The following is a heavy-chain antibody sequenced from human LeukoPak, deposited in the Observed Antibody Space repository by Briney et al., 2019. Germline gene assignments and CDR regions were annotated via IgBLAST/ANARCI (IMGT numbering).Heavy chain of an antibody. Sequence: SETLSLTCTVSGGSISSYYWSWIRQPPGKGLEWIGYIYYSGSTNYNPSLKSRVTISVDTSKNQFSLKLSSVTAADTAVYYCARVSVETGTGYQYYFDYWGQGTLVTVSS. CDR3: ARVSVETGTGYQYYFDY. CDR2: IYYSGST. CDR1: GGSISSYY. J-gene: IGHJ4*02. V-gene: IGHV4-59*01. D-gene: IGHD3/OR15-3a*01.